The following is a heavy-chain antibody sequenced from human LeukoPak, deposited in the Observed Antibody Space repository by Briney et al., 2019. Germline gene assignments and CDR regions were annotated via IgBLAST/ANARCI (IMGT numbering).Heavy chain of an antibody. CDR2: ISSSSSTI. D-gene: IGHD3-16*02. CDR3: ARDLYDYVWGSYRYPYYFDY. V-gene: IGHV3-48*01. J-gene: IGHJ4*02. CDR1: GFTFSGYS. Sequence: GGSLRLSCAASGFTFSGYSMNWVRQAPGKGLEWVSYISSSSSTIYYADSVKGRFTISRDNAKNSLYLQMNSLRAEDTAVYYCARDLYDYVWGSYRYPYYFDYWGQGTLVTVSS.